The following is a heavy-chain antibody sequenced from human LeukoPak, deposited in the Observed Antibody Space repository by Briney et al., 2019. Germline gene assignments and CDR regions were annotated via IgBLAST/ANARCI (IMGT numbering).Heavy chain of an antibody. CDR3: ARSEYNWNYFDY. Sequence: GGSLRLSCAASGFTFSSYAMSWVRQAPGKGLEWVSAISGSGGSTYYADSVKGRFTISRDNAKNSLYLQMNSLRAEDTAVYYCARSEYNWNYFDYWGQGTLVTVSS. CDR1: GFTFSSYA. CDR2: ISGSGGST. D-gene: IGHD1-20*01. V-gene: IGHV3-23*01. J-gene: IGHJ4*02.